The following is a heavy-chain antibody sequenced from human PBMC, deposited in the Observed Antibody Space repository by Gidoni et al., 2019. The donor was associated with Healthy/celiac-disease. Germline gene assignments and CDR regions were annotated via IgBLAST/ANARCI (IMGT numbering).Heavy chain of an antibody. J-gene: IGHJ6*02. V-gene: IGHV4-59*01. Sequence: QVQLQESGPGLVKPSETLSLTCPAPGGPISSYHWSWIRQPPGKGLEWIGYIYYSGSTNYNPSLKSRVTISVDTSKNKFSPKLSSVTAADTAVYYCARNYDSSGYYYDYYYYGMDVWGQGTTVTVSS. D-gene: IGHD3-22*01. CDR3: ARNYDSSGYYYDYYYYGMDV. CDR1: GGPISSYH. CDR2: IYYSGST.